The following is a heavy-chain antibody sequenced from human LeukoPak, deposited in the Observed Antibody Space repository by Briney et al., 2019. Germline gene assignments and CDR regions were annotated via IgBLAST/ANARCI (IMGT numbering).Heavy chain of an antibody. V-gene: IGHV4-34*01. CDR1: GGSFSGYY. Sequence: TSETLSLTCAVYGGSFSGYYWSWIRQPPGKGPEWIGEINHSGSTNYNPSLKSRVTISVDTSKNQFSLKLSSVTAADTAVYYCAREVGNYCSGGSCYSGTPFYFDYWGQGTLVTVSS. J-gene: IGHJ4*02. CDR3: AREVGNYCSGGSCYSGTPFYFDY. CDR2: INHSGST. D-gene: IGHD2-15*01.